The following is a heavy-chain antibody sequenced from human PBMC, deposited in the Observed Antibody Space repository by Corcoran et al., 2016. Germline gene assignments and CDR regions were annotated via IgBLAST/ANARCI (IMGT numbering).Heavy chain of an antibody. CDR1: GGSISSSSYY. CDR2: IYYSGST. Sequence: QLQLQESGPGLVKPSETLSLTCTVSGGSISSSSYYWGWIRQPPGKGLEWIGSIYYSGSTNYNPSLKSRVTISVDTSKNQFSLKLSSVTAADTAVYYCARLGEVVADEYYFDYWGQGTLVTVSS. D-gene: IGHD2-15*01. CDR3: ARLGEVVADEYYFDY. J-gene: IGHJ4*02. V-gene: IGHV4-39*07.